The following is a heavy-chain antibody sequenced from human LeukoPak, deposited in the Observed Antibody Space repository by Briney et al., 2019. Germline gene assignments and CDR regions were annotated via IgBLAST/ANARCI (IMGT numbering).Heavy chain of an antibody. J-gene: IGHJ4*02. V-gene: IGHV3-48*04. CDR2: ISSSSSTI. D-gene: IGHD3-10*01. CDR3: ARVYYGSGTANDY. Sequence: GGSLRLSCAASGFTFSSYSMNWVRQAPGKGLEWVSYISSSSSTIYYADSVKGRFTISRDNAKNSLYLQMNSLRAEDTAVYYCARVYYGSGTANDYWGQGTLVTVSS. CDR1: GFTFSSYS.